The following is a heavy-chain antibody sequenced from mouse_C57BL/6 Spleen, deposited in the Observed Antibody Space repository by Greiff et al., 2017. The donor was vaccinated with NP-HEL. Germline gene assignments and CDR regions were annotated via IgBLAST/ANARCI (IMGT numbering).Heavy chain of an antibody. J-gene: IGHJ2*01. V-gene: IGHV5-16*01. Sequence: EVQLVESEGGLVQPGRSMKLSCTASGFTFSDYYMAWVRQVPEKGLEWVANINYDGSSTYYLDSLKSRFIISRDNAKNILYLQMSSLKSEDTATYYCAREYYGSSFYFDYWGQGTTLTVSS. CDR3: AREYYGSSFYFDY. CDR2: INYDGSST. CDR1: GFTFSDYY. D-gene: IGHD1-1*01.